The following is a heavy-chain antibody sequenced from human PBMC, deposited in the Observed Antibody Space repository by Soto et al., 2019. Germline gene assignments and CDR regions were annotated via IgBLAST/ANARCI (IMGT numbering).Heavy chain of an antibody. Sequence: GGSLRLSCVGSGFTFSSYGMHWVRQAPGKGLECVAVISDTGSSHYYAASVEGRFTISRENSKNTLSLHMDRLRVEDTAVYYCAKDRGGDCPDNSCYFGADYWGQGTPVTAPQ. V-gene: IGHV3-30*18. D-gene: IGHD2-2*01. CDR2: ISDTGSSH. CDR3: AKDRGGDCPDNSCYFGADY. CDR1: GFTFSSYG. J-gene: IGHJ4*02.